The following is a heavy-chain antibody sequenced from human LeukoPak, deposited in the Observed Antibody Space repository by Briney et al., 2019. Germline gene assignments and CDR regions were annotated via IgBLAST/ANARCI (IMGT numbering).Heavy chain of an antibody. V-gene: IGHV4-61*01. CDR1: GGSVSSSSSY. J-gene: IGHJ4*02. Sequence: SETLSLTCTVSGGSVSSSSSYWSWIRQPPGKGLEWIGYIYYSGSTNYNPSLKSRVTISVDTSKNQFSLKLSSVTAADTAVYYCARSRGEDYWGQGTLVTVSS. D-gene: IGHD3-16*01. CDR3: ARSRGEDY. CDR2: IYYSGST.